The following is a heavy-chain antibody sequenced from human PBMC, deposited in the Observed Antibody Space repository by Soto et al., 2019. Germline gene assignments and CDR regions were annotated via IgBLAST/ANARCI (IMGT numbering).Heavy chain of an antibody. J-gene: IGHJ4*02. V-gene: IGHV3-23*01. CDR2: ISGSGGST. D-gene: IGHD3-10*01. CDR3: AKALGPELWFGADLYY. Sequence: PGGSLRLSCAASGFTFSSYAMSWVRQAPGKGLEWVSAISGSGGSTYYADSVKGRFTISRDNSNNTLYLQMNSLRAEDTAGDCCAKALGPELWFGADLYYWGQGTLVTVSS. CDR1: GFTFSSYA.